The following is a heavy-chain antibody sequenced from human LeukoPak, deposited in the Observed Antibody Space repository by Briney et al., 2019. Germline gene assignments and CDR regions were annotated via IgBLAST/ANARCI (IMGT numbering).Heavy chain of an antibody. CDR1: GFTFSSYA. D-gene: IGHD5-18*01. V-gene: IGHV3-23*01. Sequence: GGSLRLSCAASGFTFSSYAMSWVRQAPGKGLEWVSAISGSGGSTYYADSVKGRFTISRDNSKNTLYLQMNSLRAEDTAVYYCAKDRSIGYSYGQYFDYWGQGTLVTVSS. CDR2: ISGSGGST. J-gene: IGHJ4*02. CDR3: AKDRSIGYSYGQYFDY.